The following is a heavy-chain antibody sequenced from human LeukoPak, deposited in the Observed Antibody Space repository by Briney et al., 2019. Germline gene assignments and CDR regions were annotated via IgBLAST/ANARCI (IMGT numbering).Heavy chain of an antibody. CDR2: IYYSGNT. CDR3: AATASNWFDP. Sequence: PSQTLSLTCTVSGGSISSGDFYWPWIRQPPGKGLEWIVYIYYSGNTYYNPSLKSRVTISVDTSKNQFSRKLSSVTAADTAVYYCAATASNWFDPWGQGTLVTVSS. D-gene: IGHD5-18*01. V-gene: IGHV4-30-4*08. J-gene: IGHJ5*02. CDR1: GGSISSGDFY.